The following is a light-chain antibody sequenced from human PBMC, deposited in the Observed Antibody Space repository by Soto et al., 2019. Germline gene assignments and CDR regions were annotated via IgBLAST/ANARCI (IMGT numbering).Light chain of an antibody. V-gene: IGKV3-20*01. CDR3: QQFAGS. J-gene: IGKJ4*02. CDR1: QSVSPSS. CDR2: GAS. Sequence: EIRLTQSPGTLSLSPGERATLSCRASQSVSPSSLAWYQQRPGQSPRLLIYGASSRATGIPDRFSGRGSGTDFTLIISRLEPEDFAVYYCQQFAGSFGGGTKVDI.